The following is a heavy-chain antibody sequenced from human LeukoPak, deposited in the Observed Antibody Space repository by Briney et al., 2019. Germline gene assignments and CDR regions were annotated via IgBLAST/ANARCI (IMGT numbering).Heavy chain of an antibody. D-gene: IGHD1-1*01. CDR3: AKGHWNEN. J-gene: IGHJ4*02. CDR1: GFTFSSYA. CDR2: ISGSGGST. Sequence: GGSLRLSCAASGFTFSSYAMSWVRQAPGKGLEWVSAISGSGGSTYYADSVKGRFTISRDDSKNTLYLHMNRLTAEDTAVYYCAKGHWNENWGQGTLVTVSS. V-gene: IGHV3-23*01.